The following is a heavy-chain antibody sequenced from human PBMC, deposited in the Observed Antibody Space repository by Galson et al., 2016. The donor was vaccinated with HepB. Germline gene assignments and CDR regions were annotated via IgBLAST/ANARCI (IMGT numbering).Heavy chain of an antibody. V-gene: IGHV3-30*18. CDR1: GFTLSRYG. J-gene: IGHJ4*02. CDR3: AKEGCYYDSSGCGFDY. D-gene: IGHD3-22*01. CDR2: IPYDGSNK. Sequence: SLRLSCAVSGFTLSRYGMYWVRQAPAKGLEWVALIPYDGSNKYYADSVKGRFTISRDNSKNTLYLQMNSLRAEDTAVYYCAKEGCYYDSSGCGFDYWGQGTLVTVSS.